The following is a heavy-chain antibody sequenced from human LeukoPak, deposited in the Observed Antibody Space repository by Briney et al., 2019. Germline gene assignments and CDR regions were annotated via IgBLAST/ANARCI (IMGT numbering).Heavy chain of an antibody. J-gene: IGHJ5*02. CDR1: GGSISSSSYY. V-gene: IGHV4-39*01. D-gene: IGHD3-10*01. Sequence: SETLSLTCTVSGGSISSSSYYWGWIRQPPGKGLEWIGSIYYSGSTYYNPSLKSRVTISVDTSKNQFSLKLSSVTAADTAVYYCAGITMVRGPFDPWGRGTLVTVSS. CDR3: AGITMVRGPFDP. CDR2: IYYSGST.